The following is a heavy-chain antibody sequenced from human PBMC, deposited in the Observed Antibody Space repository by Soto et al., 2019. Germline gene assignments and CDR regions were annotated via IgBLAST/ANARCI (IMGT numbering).Heavy chain of an antibody. V-gene: IGHV3-9*01. CDR1: GFTFDDYA. CDR2: ISWNSGRI. J-gene: IGHJ4*02. CDR3: AKLAVAGELFDY. D-gene: IGHD6-19*01. Sequence: DVQLVESGGGLVQPGRSLRLSCAASGFTFDDYAMHWVRQAPGKGLEWVSGISWNSGRIGYADSVKGRFTISRDNAKNSLYLQMNSLRAEDTALYYCAKLAVAGELFDYWGQGTLVTVSS.